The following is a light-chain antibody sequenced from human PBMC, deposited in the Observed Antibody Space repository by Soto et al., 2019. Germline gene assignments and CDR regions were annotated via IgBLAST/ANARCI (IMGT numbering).Light chain of an antibody. CDR3: QPYYSTPPT. V-gene: IGKV4-1*01. CDR1: QSVLYSSNNKNY. J-gene: IGKJ1*01. CDR2: WAS. Sequence: DIVMTQSPDSLAVSLGERATINCKSSQSVLYSSNNKNYLAWYKQKPGQPPKLLIYWASTRESGVPHRFSGSGPGTDFTLTISSLQAEDVAVYYYQPYYSTPPTFGQGTKVEIK.